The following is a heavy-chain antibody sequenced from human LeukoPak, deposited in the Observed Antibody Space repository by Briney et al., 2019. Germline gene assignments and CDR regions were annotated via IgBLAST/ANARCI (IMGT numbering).Heavy chain of an antibody. CDR1: GYSFTTYW. V-gene: IGHV5-51*01. D-gene: IGHD6-19*01. CDR2: IYPGDSDT. Sequence: GESLNISCKGSGYSFTTYWIGWVRQMPGKGLEWMGIIYPGDSDTRYSPSFQGQVTISADKSISTAYLQWSSLKASDTAMYYCARRAGDSSGWYTSFDYRGQGTLVTVSS. J-gene: IGHJ4*02. CDR3: ARRAGDSSGWYTSFDY.